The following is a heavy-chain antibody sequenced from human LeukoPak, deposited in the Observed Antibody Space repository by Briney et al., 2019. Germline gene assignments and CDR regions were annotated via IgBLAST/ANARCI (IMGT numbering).Heavy chain of an antibody. CDR1: GGSISSSSYF. V-gene: IGHV4-39*07. CDR3: ATRGDYSDTSGNSYDALDI. J-gene: IGHJ3*02. CDR2: VGHSGSA. Sequence: PSETLSLTCTVSGGSISSSSYFWRWIRQPPGKGLEWIGDVGHSGSADYNPSLKSRVTISADPSKSQFSLKLTSVTAADTAVYYCATRGDYSDTSGNSYDALDIWGQGTMVTVSS. D-gene: IGHD3-22*01.